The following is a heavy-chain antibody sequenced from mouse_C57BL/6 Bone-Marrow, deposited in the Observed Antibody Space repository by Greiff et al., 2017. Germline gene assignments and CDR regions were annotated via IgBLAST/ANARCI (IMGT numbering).Heavy chain of an antibody. Sequence: QVHVKQSGAELARPGASVKLSCKASGYTFTSYGISWVKQRTGQGLEWIGEIYPRSGNTYYNEKFKGKATLTADKSSSTAYMELRSLTSEDSAVYVCARLGSSYGRYFDVWGTGTTVTVSS. CDR3: ARLGSSYGRYFDV. V-gene: IGHV1-81*01. J-gene: IGHJ1*03. CDR1: GYTFTSYG. D-gene: IGHD1-1*01. CDR2: IYPRSGNT.